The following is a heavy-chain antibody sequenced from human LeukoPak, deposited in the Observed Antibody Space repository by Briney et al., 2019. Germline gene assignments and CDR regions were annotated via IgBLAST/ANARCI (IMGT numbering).Heavy chain of an antibody. CDR2: ISPSSTYI. CDR3: VRHRSASDY. V-gene: IGHV3-21*01. CDR1: GFTFSDYT. J-gene: IGHJ4*02. Sequence: PGGSLRLSCAASGFTFSDYTMSWVRQAPRKGLGWVSSISPSSTYIYYADSLKGRITISRDNAKNSLYLQMNSLRAEDTAVYYCVRHRSASDYWGQGALVTVSS. D-gene: IGHD3-10*01.